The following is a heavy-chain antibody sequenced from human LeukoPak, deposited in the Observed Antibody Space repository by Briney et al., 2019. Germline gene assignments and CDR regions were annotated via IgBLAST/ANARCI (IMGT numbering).Heavy chain of an antibody. CDR1: GGSISSGSYY. Sequence: SQTLSLTCTVSGGSISSGSYYWSWIRQPAGKGLEWIWRIYTSGSTNYNPSLKSRVTISVDTSKNQFSLKLSSVTAADTAVYYCARGGSMDYAFDIWGQGTMVTVSS. D-gene: IGHD2-2*01. CDR3: ARGGSMDYAFDI. J-gene: IGHJ3*02. CDR2: IYTSGST. V-gene: IGHV4-61*02.